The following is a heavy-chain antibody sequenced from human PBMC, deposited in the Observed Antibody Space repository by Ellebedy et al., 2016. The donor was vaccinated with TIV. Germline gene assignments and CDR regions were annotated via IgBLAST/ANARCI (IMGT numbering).Heavy chain of an antibody. J-gene: IGHJ4*02. V-gene: IGHV3-69-1*01. CDR1: GFTFSTYA. CDR3: ARDRQSLLQPVQFDF. CDR2: INDGGTI. D-gene: IGHD2-2*01. Sequence: GESLKISCTASGFTFSTYAMTWVRQAPGKRLEWVSMINDGGTIYYADSVKGRFTISRDNAKNSLYLQMNSLRAEDTAVYYCARDRQSLLQPVQFDFWGQGTLVTVSS.